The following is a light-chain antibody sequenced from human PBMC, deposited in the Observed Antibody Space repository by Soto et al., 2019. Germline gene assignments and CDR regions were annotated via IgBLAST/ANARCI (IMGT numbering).Light chain of an antibody. Sequence: THSPESLSLSPWERATLSCRASQSVSSSYLAWYQQKPGQAPRLLIYGAFSRATGIPDRFSGSGSGTDFTLTISRLETEDFAVYYCQQYGSSQWTFGKGTEVDIK. CDR1: QSVSSSY. V-gene: IGKV3-20*01. CDR2: GAF. CDR3: QQYGSSQWT. J-gene: IGKJ1*01.